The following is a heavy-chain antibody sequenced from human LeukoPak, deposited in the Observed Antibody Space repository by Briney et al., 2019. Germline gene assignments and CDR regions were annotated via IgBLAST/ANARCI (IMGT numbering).Heavy chain of an antibody. D-gene: IGHD6-13*01. J-gene: IGHJ4*02. CDR3: ACPGIAAAGTASLDY. CDR2: ISYAGDNK. V-gene: IGHV3-30-3*01. Sequence: PGGSLRLSCVASGFTFNTYALHWVRQAPGKGLEWVAVISYAGDNKYYADSVKGRFTISRDNSKNTLYLQMNSLRTEDTAVYYCACPGIAAAGTASLDYWGQGTLVTVSS. CDR1: GFTFNTYA.